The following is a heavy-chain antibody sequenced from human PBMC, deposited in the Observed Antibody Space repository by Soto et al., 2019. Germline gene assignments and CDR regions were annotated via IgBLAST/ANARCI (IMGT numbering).Heavy chain of an antibody. CDR2: ISGSGGST. CDR3: AKAPRHDYDYIWGSYRDHPFDY. CDR1: GFTFSSYA. V-gene: IGHV3-23*01. D-gene: IGHD3-16*02. Sequence: GGSLRLSCAASGFTFSSYAMSWVRQAPGKGLEWVSAISGSGGSTYYADSVKGRFTISRDNSKNTLYLQMNSLRAEDTAVYYCAKAPRHDYDYIWGSYRDHPFDYWGQGTLVTVSS. J-gene: IGHJ4*02.